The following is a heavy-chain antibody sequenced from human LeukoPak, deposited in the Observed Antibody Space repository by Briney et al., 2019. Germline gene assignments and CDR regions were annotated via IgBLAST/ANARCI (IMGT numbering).Heavy chain of an antibody. V-gene: IGHV3-30*03. J-gene: IGHJ2*01. CDR2: ISYDGGNK. D-gene: IGHD1-26*01. Sequence: GGSLRLSCAASGFTFSSYGMHWVRQAPGKGLEWVAVISYDGGNKYYADSVKGRFTISRDNSKNTLYLQMNSLRAEDTAVYYCARERGEGLLEWYFDLWGRGTLVTVSS. CDR3: ARERGEGLLEWYFDL. CDR1: GFTFSSYG.